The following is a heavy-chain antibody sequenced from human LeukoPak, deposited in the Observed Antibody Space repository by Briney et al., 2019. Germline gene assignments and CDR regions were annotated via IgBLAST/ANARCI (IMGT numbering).Heavy chain of an antibody. CDR2: ISANKGDT. J-gene: IGHJ4*02. D-gene: IGHD2-15*01. CDR3: ARADIIVVAGATPVGSAFEY. CDR1: GYTVISYG. V-gene: IGHV1-18*01. Sequence: ASVEVSCKTSGYTVISYGISWLRQAPGQGIEWMGWISANKGDTEYAQKFQGRLTVTRDTSTSTAYMELKRLKSDDTAVYYCARADIIVVAGATPVGSAFEYWGQGTLITVS.